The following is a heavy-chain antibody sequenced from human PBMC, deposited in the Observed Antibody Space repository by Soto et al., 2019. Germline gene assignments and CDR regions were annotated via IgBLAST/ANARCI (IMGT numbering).Heavy chain of an antibody. CDR2: LWADGSRQ. CDR1: GFAFSADA. J-gene: IGHJ4*02. V-gene: IGHV3-33*01. D-gene: IGHD3-9*01. CDR3: VRVPGYWGLSDN. Sequence: QVQLVESGGGVIQPGKSLRLSCAASGFAFSADAMHWVRQAPGKGLEWVAVLWADGSRQFYLDSVKGRFSISRDNYKNTLYLPMNNLRIDDPGMYFCVRVPGYWGLSDNWGQGTLVSVSS.